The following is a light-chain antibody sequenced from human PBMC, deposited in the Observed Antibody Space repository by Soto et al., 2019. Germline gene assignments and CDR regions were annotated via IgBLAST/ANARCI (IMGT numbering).Light chain of an antibody. CDR1: SSDVGGYNY. CDR3: SSYTSSSTVV. J-gene: IGLJ2*01. V-gene: IGLV2-14*01. Sequence: QSALTQPASVSGSPGQSITISCTGTSSDVGGYNYVSWYQQHPGKAPKLMIYDVSNRPSGVSNRFSGSKSGXXXXXTISGLXXEDXAXYYXSSYTSSSTVVF. CDR2: DVS.